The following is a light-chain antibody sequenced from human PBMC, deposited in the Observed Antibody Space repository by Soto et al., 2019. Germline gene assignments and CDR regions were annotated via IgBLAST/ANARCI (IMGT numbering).Light chain of an antibody. CDR1: QGVSAY. Sequence: DIQMTQSPSSLSASVGDRVTITCRASQGVSAYLLWYQQKPGTAPKLLIYGASTLQSGVPSRFSGSRSGTDYTLTIGSLQPEDFATYYCQQLNGSPWTFGQGTKVEV. V-gene: IGKV1-9*01. CDR3: QQLNGSPWT. CDR2: GAS. J-gene: IGKJ1*01.